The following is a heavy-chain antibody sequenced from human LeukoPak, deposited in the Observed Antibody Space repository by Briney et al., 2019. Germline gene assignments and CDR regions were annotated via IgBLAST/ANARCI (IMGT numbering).Heavy chain of an antibody. V-gene: IGHV4-61*02. J-gene: IGHJ6*03. CDR2: MYISGST. CDR1: GALISSGSYY. Sequence: PSETLSLTCTVSGALISSGSYYWSWLRQPAGKGLEWIGRMYISGSTNYNPSLKSRVTISVDTSKDQFSLKLSSVTAADTAVYYCARARYSRGKLNYYYMDVWGKGTTVTVSS. D-gene: IGHD6-19*01. CDR3: ARARYSRGKLNYYYMDV.